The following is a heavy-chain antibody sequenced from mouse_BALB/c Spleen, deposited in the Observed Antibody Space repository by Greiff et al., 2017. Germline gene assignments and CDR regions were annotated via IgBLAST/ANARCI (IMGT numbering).Heavy chain of an antibody. Sequence: EVQLQQSGAELVRPGTSVKISCKASGYSFTGYYMHWVKQSHGKSLEWIGYISCYNGATSYNQKFKGKATLTVDKSSSTAYMQLKSLTSEDSAVYYCARFPSAYGLDYWGQGTTLTVSS. D-gene: IGHD3-1*01. J-gene: IGHJ2*01. V-gene: IGHV1S135*01. CDR2: ISCYNGAT. CDR3: ARFPSAYGLDY. CDR1: GYSFTGYY.